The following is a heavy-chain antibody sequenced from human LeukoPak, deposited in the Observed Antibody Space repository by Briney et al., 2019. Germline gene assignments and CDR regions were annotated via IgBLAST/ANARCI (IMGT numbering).Heavy chain of an antibody. CDR3: AKTEFGEPFDY. D-gene: IGHD3-16*01. CDR2: ISGSGGST. CDR1: GFTFSSYA. V-gene: IGHV3-23*01. J-gene: IGHJ4*02. Sequence: GGSLRLSCAASGFTFSSYAMSWVRQAPGRGLEWVSAISGSGGSTYYADSVKGRFTISRDNSKNTLFLQMNSLRAEDTAVYFCAKTEFGEPFDYWGLGTLVTVSS.